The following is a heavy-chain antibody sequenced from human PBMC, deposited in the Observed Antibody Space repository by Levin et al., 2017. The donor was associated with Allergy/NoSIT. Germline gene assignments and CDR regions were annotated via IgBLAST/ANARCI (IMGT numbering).Heavy chain of an antibody. V-gene: IGHV3-74*01. Sequence: GASVKVSCAASGFTFSHYWMHWVRQAPGKGLVWISRINNDGSTTNYADSVKGRFTISRDNAKNTLYLQMNSLRAEDTALYYCVSGGAWGQGTLVTVSS. D-gene: IGHD1-26*01. CDR2: INNDGSTT. J-gene: IGHJ5*02. CDR1: GFTFSHYW. CDR3: VSGGA.